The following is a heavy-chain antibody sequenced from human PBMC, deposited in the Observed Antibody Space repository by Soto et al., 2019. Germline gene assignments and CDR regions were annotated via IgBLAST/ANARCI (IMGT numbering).Heavy chain of an antibody. CDR3: ARDQLWFGDFNTWGMDV. CDR1: GGSISSSNW. J-gene: IGHJ6*02. D-gene: IGHD3-10*01. CDR2: IYHSGST. Sequence: QVQLQESGPGLVKPSGTLSLTCAVSGGSISSSNWWSWIRQPPGKGLEWIGEIYHSGSTNYNPSLKSRVTISVDKSKNQFSLKLSSVTAADTAVYYCARDQLWFGDFNTWGMDVWGQGTTVTVSS. V-gene: IGHV4-4*02.